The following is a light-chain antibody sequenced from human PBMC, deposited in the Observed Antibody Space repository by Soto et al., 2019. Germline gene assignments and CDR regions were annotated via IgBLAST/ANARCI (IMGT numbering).Light chain of an antibody. Sequence: DIKLTQSPSTLSASVGDRVTITCRASQSISSWLAWYQHQPGKAPTLLIYKTSNLESGVPSRFSGSGYGTEFTLTIRRLQHDGLATHDSQEYNNYCCQFGKGTTVEIK. CDR2: KTS. CDR3: QEYNNYCCQ. CDR1: QSISSW. J-gene: IGKJ1*01. V-gene: IGKV1-5*03.